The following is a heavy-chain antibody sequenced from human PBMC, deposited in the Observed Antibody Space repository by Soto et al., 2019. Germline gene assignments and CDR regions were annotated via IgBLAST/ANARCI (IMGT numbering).Heavy chain of an antibody. V-gene: IGHV3-33*06. CDR3: AKDRGSGWYHGTDY. J-gene: IGHJ4*02. CDR1: GFTFSNYG. D-gene: IGHD6-19*01. CDR2: ICGDGSNK. Sequence: AGGSLRLSCAASGFTFSNYGMDWVRQAPGKGLEWVAIICGDGSNKYYADSVKGRFTISRDNSKNTLYLQMNSLRAEDTAVYYCAKDRGSGWYHGTDYWGQGTLVTVSS.